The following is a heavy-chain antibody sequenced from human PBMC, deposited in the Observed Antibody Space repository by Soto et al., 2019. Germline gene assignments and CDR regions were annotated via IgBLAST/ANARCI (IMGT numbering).Heavy chain of an antibody. CDR3: ARDFEGSYGYGPFEY. V-gene: IGHV3-7*03. D-gene: IGHD5-18*01. CDR1: GFTFSRYW. J-gene: IGHJ4*02. Sequence: EVQLVESGGGLVQPGGSLRLSCAASGFTFSRYWMSWVRQAPRKGLEWVANIKQDGSEKYYVDSVKGRFTISRDNAKNSVYLKMNSLRAEDTAVYYWARDFEGSYGYGPFEYWGQGTLVTVSS. CDR2: IKQDGSEK.